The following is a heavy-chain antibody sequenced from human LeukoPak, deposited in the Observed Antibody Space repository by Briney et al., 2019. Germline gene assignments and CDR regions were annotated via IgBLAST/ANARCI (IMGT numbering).Heavy chain of an antibody. J-gene: IGHJ4*02. CDR1: GFTFSSYA. D-gene: IGHD3-22*01. CDR3: ARDRPNYYESNGHYYRRDGDY. Sequence: GGSLRLSCAASGFTFSSYAMSWVRQAPGKGPEWVASMCGSAGCTYYADSVKGRFTISRDNSKNRLYLQMNSLRAEDTAIYYCARDRPNYYESNGHYYRRDGDYWGQGTLVTVSS. V-gene: IGHV3-23*01. CDR2: MCGSAGCT.